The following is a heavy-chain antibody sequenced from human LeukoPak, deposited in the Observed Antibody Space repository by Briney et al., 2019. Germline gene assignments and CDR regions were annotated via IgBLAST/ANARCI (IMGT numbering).Heavy chain of an antibody. J-gene: IGHJ4*02. CDR3: VKESPYCTSSSCRFYYFDS. Sequence: GGSLRLSCAASGFTFSKFAMSWVRQAPGKGLEWVSAVDSSGAYTYYADSVKGRSTVSRDNAKDALYLQVNSLRVDDTAVYYCVKESPYCTSSSCRFYYFDSWGQGTLVTVSS. V-gene: IGHV3-23*01. D-gene: IGHD2-2*01. CDR2: VDSSGAYT. CDR1: GFTFSKFA.